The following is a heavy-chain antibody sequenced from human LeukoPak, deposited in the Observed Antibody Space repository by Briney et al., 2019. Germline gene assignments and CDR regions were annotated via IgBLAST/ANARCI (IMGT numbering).Heavy chain of an antibody. CDR2: INHSGST. CDR3: ARGSELTTVNFDY. J-gene: IGHJ4*02. V-gene: IGHV4-34*01. Sequence: PSETLSLTCAVYGGSFSGYYWSWIRQPPGKGLEWIGEINHSGSTNYNPSLKSRVTISVDTSKNQFSLKLSSVTAADTAVYYCARGSELTTVNFDYWGQGTLVTVSS. CDR1: GGSFSGYY. D-gene: IGHD4-11*01.